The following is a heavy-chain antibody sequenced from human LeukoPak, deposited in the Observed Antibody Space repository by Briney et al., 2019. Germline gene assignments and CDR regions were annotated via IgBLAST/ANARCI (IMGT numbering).Heavy chain of an antibody. V-gene: IGHV3-9*01. J-gene: IGHJ3*02. CDR2: ISWNSGSI. D-gene: IGHD2-2*01. CDR3: AKDMGYCSSTSCNDAFDI. CDR1: GFTFDDYA. Sequence: PGGSLRLSCAASGFTFDDYAMHWVRQAPGEGLEWVSGISWNSGSIGYADSVKGRFTISGDNAKNSLYLQMNSLRAEDTALYYCAKDMGYCSSTSCNDAFDIWGQGTMVTVSS.